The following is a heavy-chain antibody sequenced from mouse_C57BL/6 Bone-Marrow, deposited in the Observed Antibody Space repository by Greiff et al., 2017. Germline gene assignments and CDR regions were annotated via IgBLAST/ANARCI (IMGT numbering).Heavy chain of an antibody. Sequence: EVKVVESGGGLVKPGGSLKLSCAASGFTFSDYGMHWVRQAPEKGLEWVAYISSGSSTIYYDDTVKGRFTISRDNAKNTLFLQITSLRSEDTAMYYCARNDSAWFAYWGQGTLVTVSA. CDR3: ARNDSAWFAY. J-gene: IGHJ3*01. CDR1: GFTFSDYG. CDR2: ISSGSSTI. D-gene: IGHD2-12*01. V-gene: IGHV5-17*01.